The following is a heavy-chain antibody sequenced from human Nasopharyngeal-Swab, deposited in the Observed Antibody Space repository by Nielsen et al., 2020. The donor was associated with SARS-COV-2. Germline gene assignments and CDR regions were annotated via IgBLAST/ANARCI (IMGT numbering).Heavy chain of an antibody. D-gene: IGHD4-23*01. CDR1: GDSMSRFW. CDR2: ISATGTT. CDR3: ATDLDHFGGENRFDS. Sequence: LRLSCIVSGDSMSRFWWSWIRQAPGKGLEWVGYISATGTTTYNPSLKSRATIFIDSSRRQFSLRLSSVTAADTAVYYCATDLDHFGGENRFDSWGQGTLVTVSS. V-gene: IGHV4-4*08. J-gene: IGHJ4*02.